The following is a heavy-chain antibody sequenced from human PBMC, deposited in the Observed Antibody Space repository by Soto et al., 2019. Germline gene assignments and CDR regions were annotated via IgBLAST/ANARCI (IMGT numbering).Heavy chain of an antibody. CDR2: IRPDGSNR. CDR1: GFTFSDYA. V-gene: IGHV3-33*01. Sequence: QVQLVESGGGVVQPGWSLRLSCVTSGFTFSDYAMHWVRQAPGKGLEWVAVIRPDGSNRYYADSVKGRFTIYRDISKNKMYLQLSSLRADETAVYFCARVGRHQQLLPGFHNWGQGTLVTGSS. D-gene: IGHD1-1*01. CDR3: ARVGRHQQLLPGFHN. J-gene: IGHJ4*02.